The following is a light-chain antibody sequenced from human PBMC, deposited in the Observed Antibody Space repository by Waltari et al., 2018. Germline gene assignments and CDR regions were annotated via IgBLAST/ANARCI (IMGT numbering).Light chain of an antibody. V-gene: IGKV1-39*01. CDR2: DAS. CDR3: QPSYSAPFT. J-gene: IGKJ5*01. Sequence: DIQMTQSPSSLSASVGDRVTITCRASRGIDAFLNWYQQQPGKAPKLLIYDASTLQRGVPPRFSGTRIGTDFSLTISDLQPGDFATYFCQPSYSAPFTFGRGTRLE. CDR1: RGIDAF.